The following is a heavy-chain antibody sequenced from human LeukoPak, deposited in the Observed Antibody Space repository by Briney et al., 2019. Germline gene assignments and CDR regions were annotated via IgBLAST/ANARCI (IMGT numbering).Heavy chain of an antibody. CDR2: IIPIFGTA. J-gene: IGHJ4*02. V-gene: IGHV1-69*05. CDR3: ARDPYYYDSSGYYRD. CDR1: GGTFSSYA. D-gene: IGHD3-22*01. Sequence: SVKVSCEASGGTFSSYAISWVRQAPGQGLEWMGRIIPIFGTANYAQKFQGRVTITTDESTSTAYMELSSLRSEDTAVYYCARDPYYYDSSGYYRDWGQGTLVTVSS.